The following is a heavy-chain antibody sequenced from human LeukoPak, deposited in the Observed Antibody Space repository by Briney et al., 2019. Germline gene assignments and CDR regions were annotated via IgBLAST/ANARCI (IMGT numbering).Heavy chain of an antibody. Sequence: PSETLSLTCTVSGGSISSSSYYWGWIRQPPGKRLEWIGSIYYSGSTYYNPSLKSRVTISVDTSKNQFSLKLSSVTAADTAVYYCARRPRDSSSWYPFDYWGQGTLVTVSS. CDR2: IYYSGST. CDR3: ARRPRDSSSWYPFDY. V-gene: IGHV4-39*01. D-gene: IGHD6-13*01. J-gene: IGHJ4*02. CDR1: GGSISSSSYY.